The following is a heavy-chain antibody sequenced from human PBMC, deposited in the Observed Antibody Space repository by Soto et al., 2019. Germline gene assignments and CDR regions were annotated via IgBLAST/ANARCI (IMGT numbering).Heavy chain of an antibody. J-gene: IGHJ4*02. CDR2: IYSGGST. D-gene: IGHD3-16*01. V-gene: IGHV3-66*01. Sequence: EEQLVESGGDLVQPGGSLRLSCAASGFTVSNNYMSWVRQAPGKGLEWVLLIYSGGSTYYADSVKGRFTISRDSSKNTLYLQMNSLRAEDTAMYYCAAYSHQGYWGQGTLVTVSS. CDR3: AAYSHQGY. CDR1: GFTVSNNY.